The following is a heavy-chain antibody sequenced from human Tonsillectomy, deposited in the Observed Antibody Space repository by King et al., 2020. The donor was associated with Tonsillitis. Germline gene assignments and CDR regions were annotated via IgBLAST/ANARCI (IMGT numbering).Heavy chain of an antibody. CDR3: ARDIDGYNNGGGAFDV. V-gene: IGHV4-4*02. J-gene: IGHJ3*01. D-gene: IGHD5-24*01. Sequence: VQLQESGPGLVKPSGTLSLTCAVSGGSINSRDWWSWVRQPPGKGLEWIGEVYHSRLTHYNPSLKSRVTISLDNSKNHFSLNLSSVTAADTAVYYCARDIDGYNNGGGAFDVWGQGTMVSVSS. CDR2: VYHSRLT. CDR1: GGSINSRDW.